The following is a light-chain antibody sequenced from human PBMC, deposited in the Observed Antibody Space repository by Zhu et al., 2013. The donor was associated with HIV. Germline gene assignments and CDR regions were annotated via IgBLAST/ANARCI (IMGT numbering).Light chain of an antibody. J-gene: IGKJ1*01. Sequence: EIVLTQSPGTLSLSPGERATLSCRASQSISSGYLAWYQQTPGQSPRLPIYAASSRATGIPDRFSGSGSGTDFTLTISRLEPEDFAVYYCQQYNNWPPWTFGQGTKVEIK. CDR2: AAS. CDR3: QQYNNWPPWT. CDR1: QSISSGY. V-gene: IGKV3-20*01.